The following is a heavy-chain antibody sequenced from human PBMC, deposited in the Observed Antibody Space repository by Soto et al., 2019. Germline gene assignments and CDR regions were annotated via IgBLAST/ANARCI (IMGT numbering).Heavy chain of an antibody. D-gene: IGHD4-17*01. CDR3: AKDYSTVTTDPLSVVLFDY. CDR2: IITSDGRT. Sequence: EVQLLESGGGLVQPGGSLRLSCAASGFTFSSYAMSWVRQAPGKGLEWVSIITSDGRTYYADSVKGRFTISRDNSKNTVYLQMNSLRAEDTAVYYCAKDYSTVTTDPLSVVLFDYWGQGALFTVSS. V-gene: IGHV3-23*01. CDR1: GFTFSSYA. J-gene: IGHJ4*02.